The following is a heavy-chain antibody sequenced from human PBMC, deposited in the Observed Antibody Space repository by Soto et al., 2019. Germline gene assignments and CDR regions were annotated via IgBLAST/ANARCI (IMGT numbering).Heavy chain of an antibody. CDR3: ASGDLGYDYYYGMDV. Sequence: ERQMPGKGLEWMGRIDPSDSYTNYSPSFQGHVTISADKSISTAYLQWSSLKASDTAMYYCASGDLGYDYYYGMDVWGQGTTVTVSS. V-gene: IGHV5-10-1*01. D-gene: IGHD2-15*01. CDR2: IDPSDSYT. J-gene: IGHJ6*02.